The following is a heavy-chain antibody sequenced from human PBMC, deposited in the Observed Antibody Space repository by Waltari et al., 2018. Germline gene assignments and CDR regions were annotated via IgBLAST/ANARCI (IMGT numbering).Heavy chain of an antibody. D-gene: IGHD4-17*01. V-gene: IGHV3-53*02. J-gene: IGHJ4*02. CDR2: IYTGGYT. Sequence: EVQLVETGGGLIQPGGSLRLSCAASGFTVSSNYMRWVRQAPGKGLEWVSIIYTGGYTYYADSVKGRFTISRDNSKNTVYLQMNSLRAEDTAVYYCARPVPHGDHFDYWGQGTLVTVSS. CDR3: ARPVPHGDHFDY. CDR1: GFTVSSNY.